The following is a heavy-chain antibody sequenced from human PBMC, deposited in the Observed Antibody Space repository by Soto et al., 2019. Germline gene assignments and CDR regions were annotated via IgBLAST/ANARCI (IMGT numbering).Heavy chain of an antibody. D-gene: IGHD6-6*01. Sequence: VQLVESGGGVVQPGRSLRLSCAASGFTFSSYGMHWVRQAPGKGLEWVAVISYDGINKYYADSVKGRFTISRDNSKNTLYLQMNSLRAEDTAVYYCAKRSSSSLRLLEYHFDYWGQGTLVTVSS. J-gene: IGHJ4*02. V-gene: IGHV3-30*18. CDR2: ISYDGINK. CDR1: GFTFSSYG. CDR3: AKRSSSSLRLLEYHFDY.